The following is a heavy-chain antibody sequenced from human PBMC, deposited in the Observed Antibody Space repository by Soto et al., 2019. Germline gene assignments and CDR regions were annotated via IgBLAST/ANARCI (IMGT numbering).Heavy chain of an antibody. D-gene: IGHD6-13*01. CDR2: TSSDSRYI. CDR3: ARDLGAATGAVFLDY. CDR1: GFTFRTYS. J-gene: IGHJ4*02. V-gene: IGHV3-21*01. Sequence: GSLRLSCAASGFTFRTYSMNWVRQAPGKGLEWVSGTSSDSRYIYYADSVKGRFTISRDNAYNILYLQMNSLRAEDTAVYYCARDLGAATGAVFLDYWGQGTLVTVSS.